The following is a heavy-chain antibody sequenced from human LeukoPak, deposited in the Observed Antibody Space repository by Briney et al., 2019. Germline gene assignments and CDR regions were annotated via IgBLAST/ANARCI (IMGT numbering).Heavy chain of an antibody. D-gene: IGHD5-24*01. CDR3: ARGDGWIIDY. V-gene: IGHV1-2*02. CDR2: INPNSGGT. J-gene: IGHJ4*02. Sequence: ASVKVSCKASGYTFSGFYIHSVRQTPGQGLEWMGWINPNSGGTIYAQKFQGRVTMTRVTSINTADMELNRLRSDDTAVYYCARGDGWIIDYWGQGTLVTVSS. CDR1: GYTFSGFY.